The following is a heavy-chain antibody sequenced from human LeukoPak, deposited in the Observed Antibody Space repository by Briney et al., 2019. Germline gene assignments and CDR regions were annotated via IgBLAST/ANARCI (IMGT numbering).Heavy chain of an antibody. V-gene: IGHV1-18*04. D-gene: IGHD1-26*01. CDR3: AREESIGSYQFLHDY. Sequence: ASVKVSCKTSGYTFTGYYMHWVRQAPGQGLDWMGWISPYNGNTKYLQKLHGRVTMTTDTSTSTAYMEVSSLRSDDTAVYYCAREESIGSYQFLHDYWGQGTLVTVSS. CDR2: ISPYNGNT. CDR1: GYTFTGYY. J-gene: IGHJ4*02.